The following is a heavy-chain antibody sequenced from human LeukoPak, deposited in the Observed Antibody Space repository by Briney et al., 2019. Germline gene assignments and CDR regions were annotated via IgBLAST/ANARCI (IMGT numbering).Heavy chain of an antibody. D-gene: IGHD3-9*01. Sequence: GGSLRLSCAASGFTFSSYAMSWVRQAPGKGLEWVSAISGSGGSTCYADSVKGRFTISRDNSKNTLYLQMNSLRAEDTAVYYCAKGVGYYDILTGYDYWGQGTLVTVSS. V-gene: IGHV3-23*01. CDR1: GFTFSSYA. CDR2: ISGSGGST. CDR3: AKGVGYYDILTGYDY. J-gene: IGHJ4*02.